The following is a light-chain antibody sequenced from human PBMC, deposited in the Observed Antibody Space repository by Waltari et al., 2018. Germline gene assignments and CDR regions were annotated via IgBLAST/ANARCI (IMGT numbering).Light chain of an antibody. CDR2: GDN. Sequence: SVVLTQPPSVSVAPGKTATITCAEDNIGSQTVHWYQQKPGQAPGVVIFGDNARPSGIPERFSGSNPGSTASLTISTVEAGDEAVYFCQVWDSATDHPIFGGGTRVTVL. CDR3: QVWDSATDHPI. V-gene: IGLV3-21*04. J-gene: IGLJ2*01. CDR1: NIGSQT.